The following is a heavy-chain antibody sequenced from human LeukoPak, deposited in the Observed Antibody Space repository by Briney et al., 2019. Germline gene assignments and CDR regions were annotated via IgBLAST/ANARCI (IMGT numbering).Heavy chain of an antibody. Sequence: GSLRLSCAASGFTFSSYAMHWVRQAPGKGLEWVAVISYDGSNKYYADSVKGRFTISRDNSKNTLYLQLNSLGAEDTAVYSCARSPSTYSGSNFWGQGTLVTVSS. V-gene: IGHV3-30*04. J-gene: IGHJ4*02. D-gene: IGHD1-26*01. CDR3: ARSPSTYSGSNF. CDR1: GFTFSSYA. CDR2: ISYDGSNK.